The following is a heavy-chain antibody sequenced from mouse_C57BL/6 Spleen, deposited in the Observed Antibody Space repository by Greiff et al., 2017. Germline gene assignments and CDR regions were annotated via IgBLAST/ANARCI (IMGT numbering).Heavy chain of an antibody. V-gene: IGHV5-4*01. CDR2: ISDGGSYT. CDR3: ARDRTGTDYYAMDY. CDR1: GFTFSSYA. Sequence: EVQVVESGGGLVKPGGSLKLSCAASGFTFSSYAMSWVRQTPDKRLEWVATISDGGSYTYYPDNVKGRFTISRDNAKNNLYLQMSHLKSEDTAMYYCARDRTGTDYYAMDYWGQGTSVTVSA. J-gene: IGHJ4*01. D-gene: IGHD4-1*01.